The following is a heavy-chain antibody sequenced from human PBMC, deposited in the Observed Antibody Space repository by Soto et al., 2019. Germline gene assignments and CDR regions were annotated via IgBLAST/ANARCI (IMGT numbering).Heavy chain of an antibody. Sequence: QVQLVQSGAEVKKPGASVKVSCKASVYTFTGYYMHWERQAPGQGLEWMGWINPNSGGTNYAQKFQGWVTMTRDTAISTAYMELSRLRSDDTAVYYCARELAACTLGWNKGPFDYWGQGTLVTVSS. J-gene: IGHJ4*02. CDR1: VYTFTGYY. D-gene: IGHD6-13*01. CDR2: INPNSGGT. CDR3: ARELAACTLGWNKGPFDY. V-gene: IGHV1-2*04.